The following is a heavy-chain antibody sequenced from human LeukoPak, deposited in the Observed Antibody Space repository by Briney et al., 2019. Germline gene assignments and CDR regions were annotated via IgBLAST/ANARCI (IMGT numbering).Heavy chain of an antibody. J-gene: IGHJ5*02. Sequence: SETLSLTCTVSGGSISSGGSYWSWIRQPAGKGLEWIGRIHPSGSISYNPSLVSRVTISLDTSKNQFSLKLSSVTAADTAVYYCARARVYGSGSLDWFDPWGQGTLVTVSS. D-gene: IGHD3-10*01. CDR3: ARARVYGSGSLDWFDP. CDR2: IHPSGSI. CDR1: GGSISSGGSY. V-gene: IGHV4-61*02.